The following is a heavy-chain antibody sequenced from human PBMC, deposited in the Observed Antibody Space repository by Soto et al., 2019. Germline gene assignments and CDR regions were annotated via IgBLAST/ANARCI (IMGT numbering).Heavy chain of an antibody. Sequence: QVQLQQWGAGLLKPSETLSLTCAVYGGSFSGYYWTWIRQPPGPGLEWIGEINHSGSTTYNPSLQSRVTISVDTSKNQFSLKLTSVTAAVTAVYYCARDKITGLFDYWGQGTLVTVSS. V-gene: IGHV4-34*01. CDR3: ARDKITGLFDY. J-gene: IGHJ4*02. CDR2: INHSGST. CDR1: GGSFSGYY. D-gene: IGHD2-8*02.